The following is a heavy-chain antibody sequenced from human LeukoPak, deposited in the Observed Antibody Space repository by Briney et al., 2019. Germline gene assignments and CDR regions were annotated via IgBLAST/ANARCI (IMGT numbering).Heavy chain of an antibody. CDR2: IYTSGST. V-gene: IGHV4-4*07. J-gene: IGHJ6*02. Sequence: PSETLSLTCTVSGGSISSYYWNWIRRPAGKGLEWIGRIYTSGSTNYNPSLKSRVTMSVDTSKNQFSLKLSSVTAADTAVYYCARADYDFWSGYSNGMDVWGQGTTVTVSS. D-gene: IGHD3-3*01. CDR1: GGSISSYY. CDR3: ARADYDFWSGYSNGMDV.